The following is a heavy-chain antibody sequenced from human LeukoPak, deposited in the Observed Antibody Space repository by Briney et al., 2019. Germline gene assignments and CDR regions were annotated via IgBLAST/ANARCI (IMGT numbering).Heavy chain of an antibody. CDR2: INPNSGGT. D-gene: IGHD2-15*01. V-gene: IGHV1-2*02. CDR3: AREVSEGYCSGGSCIYFDY. CDR1: GYTFTGYY. J-gene: IGHJ4*02. Sequence: VASVKVSCKSSGYTFTGYYMHWVRQAPGQGLEWMGWINPNSGGTNYAQKFQGRVTMTRDMSISTAYMELSRLRSDDTAVYYCAREVSEGYCSGGSCIYFDYWGQGTLVTVSS.